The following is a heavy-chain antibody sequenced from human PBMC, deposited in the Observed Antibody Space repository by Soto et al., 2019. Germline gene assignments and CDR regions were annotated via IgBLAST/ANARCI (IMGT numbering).Heavy chain of an antibody. CDR3: ARGSSGSSSWYWDYYYYYGMDV. CDR2: ISSSSSTI. Sequence: HPVGSLRLSCAASGFTFSSYSMNWVRQAPGKGLEWVSYISSSSSTIYYADSVKGRFTISRDNAKDSLYLQMNSLRDEDTAVYYCARGSSGSSSWYWDYYYYYGMDVWGQGTTVTVSS. D-gene: IGHD6-13*01. V-gene: IGHV3-48*02. CDR1: GFTFSSYS. J-gene: IGHJ6*02.